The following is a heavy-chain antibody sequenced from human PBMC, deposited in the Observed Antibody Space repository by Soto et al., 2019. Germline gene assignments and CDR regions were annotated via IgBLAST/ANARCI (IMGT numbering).Heavy chain of an antibody. J-gene: IGHJ4*02. CDR3: VRDLTATGTYYFDL. CDR1: GFTFSDHY. CDR2: SRNRANGYTT. V-gene: IGHV3-72*01. Sequence: EVYLVESGGGSVQTGGSLGLSCAASGFTFSDHYMNWVRQAPGKGLEWVDRSRNRANGYTTEYAASVKGRFTISRDDSKNSLYLQMSDLETEDTAIYYGVRDLTATGTYYFDLWGQGTLVTVSS. D-gene: IGHD1-7*01.